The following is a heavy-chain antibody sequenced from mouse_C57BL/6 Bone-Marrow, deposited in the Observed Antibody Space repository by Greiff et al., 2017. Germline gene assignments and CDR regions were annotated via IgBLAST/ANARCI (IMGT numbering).Heavy chain of an antibody. CDR1: GYTFTSYW. CDR3: AIIYDGYYGRAY. D-gene: IGHD2-3*01. J-gene: IGHJ3*01. CDR2: LHPNSGST. Sequence: QVQLQQPGAELVKPGASVKLSCKASGYTFTSYWMHWVKQRPGQGLEWIGMLHPNSGSTNYNEKFKSTATLTVDKSSSTAYMQLSSLTSEDSAVYYCAIIYDGYYGRAYWGQGPLVTVSA. V-gene: IGHV1-64*01.